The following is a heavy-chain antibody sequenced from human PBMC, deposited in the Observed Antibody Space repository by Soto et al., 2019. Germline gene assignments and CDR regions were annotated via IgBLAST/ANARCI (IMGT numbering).Heavy chain of an antibody. CDR2: ISGSGGST. Sequence: PVVSLRLSCAASGFTFSSYAMSWVRQAPGKGLEWVSAISGSGGSTYYADSVKGRFTISRDNSKNTLYLQMNSLRAEDTAVYYCAKEVHTETENVVGATTFGVWVQATLV. J-gene: IGHJ4*02. V-gene: IGHV3-23*01. CDR3: AKEVHTETENVVGATTFGV. D-gene: IGHD1-26*01. CDR1: GFTFSSYA.